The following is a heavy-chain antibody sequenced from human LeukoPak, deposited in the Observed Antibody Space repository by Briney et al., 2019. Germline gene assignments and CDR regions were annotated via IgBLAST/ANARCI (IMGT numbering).Heavy chain of an antibody. CDR3: TRHGGYSYGYDDY. Sequence: KGLEWXXRIRSKANSYATAYAASVKGRFTISRDDSKNTAYLQMNSLKTEDTAVYYCTRHGGYSYGYDDYWGQGTLVTVSS. D-gene: IGHD5-18*01. V-gene: IGHV3-73*01. J-gene: IGHJ4*02. CDR2: IRSKANSYAT.